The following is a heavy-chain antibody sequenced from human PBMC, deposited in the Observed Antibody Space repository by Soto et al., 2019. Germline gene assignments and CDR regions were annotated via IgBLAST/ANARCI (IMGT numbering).Heavy chain of an antibody. V-gene: IGHV1-3*01. CDR2: INAGNGNT. J-gene: IGHJ4*02. D-gene: IGHD6-13*01. Sequence: ASVKVSCKASGYTFTSYAMHWVRQAPGQRLEWMGWINAGNGNTKYAQKFQGRVTITRDTSASTAYMELSSLRSEDTAVYYCARAQPGYSRSWYRWELVPHLDYWGQGTLVTVSS. CDR3: ARAQPGYSRSWYRWELVPHLDY. CDR1: GYTFTSYA.